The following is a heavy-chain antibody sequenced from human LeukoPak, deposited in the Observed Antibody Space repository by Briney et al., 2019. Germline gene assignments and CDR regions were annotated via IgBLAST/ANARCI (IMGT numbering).Heavy chain of an antibody. CDR2: ISNSGYST. V-gene: IGHV3-23*01. CDR1: GFTFANYA. J-gene: IGHJ4*02. D-gene: IGHD6-13*01. CDR3: ARDGSSYYNDY. Sequence: GGSLRLSCAASGFTFANYAMSWVRQGPGKGLEWVSGISNSGYSTYYADSVKGRFTISRDNSKNTLYLQMNSLRAEDTAVYYCARDGSSYYNDYWGQGTLVTVSS.